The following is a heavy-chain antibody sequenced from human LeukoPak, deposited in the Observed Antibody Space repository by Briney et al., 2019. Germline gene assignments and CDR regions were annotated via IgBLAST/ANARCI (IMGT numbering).Heavy chain of an antibody. CDR3: ARARDGYD. CDR1: GYTFTSYD. CDR2: MNPNSGNT. Sequence: ASVKDSCKASGYTFTSYDINWVRQTTGQGLEWMGWMNPNSGNTGYAQRFQGRVTMTRATSISTAYMELISLTSEDTAVYYCARARDGYDWGQGTLVTVSS. V-gene: IGHV1-8*01. J-gene: IGHJ4*02. D-gene: IGHD5-24*01.